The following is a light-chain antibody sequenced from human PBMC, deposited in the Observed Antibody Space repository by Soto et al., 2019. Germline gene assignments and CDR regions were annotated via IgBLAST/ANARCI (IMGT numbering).Light chain of an antibody. J-gene: IGLJ1*01. CDR3: SSHTNTNSYV. V-gene: IGLV2-14*03. CDR1: SSDVGGSDY. Sequence: QSALTQPASVSGSPGQSITISCTGTSSDVGGSDYVSWYQHHPDKAPKLIISDVSNRPSGVSYRFSGSKSGNTASLTISGLQVEDEAIYYCSSHTNTNSYVFGTGTKVTVL. CDR2: DVS.